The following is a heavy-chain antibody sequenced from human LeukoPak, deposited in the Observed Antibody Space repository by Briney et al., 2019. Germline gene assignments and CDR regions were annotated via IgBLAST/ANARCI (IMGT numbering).Heavy chain of an antibody. CDR1: GGTFSSYA. D-gene: IGHD3-16*01. Sequence: ASVKVSCKASGGTFSSYAISWVRQAPGQGLEWMGWINPNSGGTNYAQKFQGRVTMTRDTSISTAYMELSRLRSDDTAVYYCATARGYDYVWGSSPPGYWGQGTLVTVSS. J-gene: IGHJ4*02. V-gene: IGHV1-2*02. CDR3: ATARGYDYVWGSSPPGY. CDR2: INPNSGGT.